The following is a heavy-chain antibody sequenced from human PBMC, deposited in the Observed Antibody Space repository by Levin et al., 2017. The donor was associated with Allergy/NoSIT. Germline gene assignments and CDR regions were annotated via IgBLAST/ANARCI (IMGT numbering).Heavy chain of an antibody. Sequence: GGSLRLSCAASGFTFSNAWMSWVRQAPGKGLEWVGRIKSKTDGGTTDYAAPVKGRFTISRDDSKNTLYLQMNSLKTEDTAVYYCTTVFYGSGSYINYWGQGTLVTVSS. CDR2: IKSKTDGGTT. V-gene: IGHV3-15*01. CDR3: TTVFYGSGSYINY. D-gene: IGHD3-10*01. J-gene: IGHJ4*02. CDR1: GFTFSNAW.